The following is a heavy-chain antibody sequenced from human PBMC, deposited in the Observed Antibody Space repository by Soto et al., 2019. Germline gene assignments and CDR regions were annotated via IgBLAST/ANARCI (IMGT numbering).Heavy chain of an antibody. D-gene: IGHD4-17*01. V-gene: IGHV3-66*01. CDR3: ATRMTTAPY. Sequence: EVRLVQSGGGLVQPGGSLRLSCAASLFIVSDNYMSWVRQAPGKGLEWVSLIYSGGGTDYAESVKGRFTISRDNSKNTLYLQMNSLKAEDTGFYYCATRMTTAPYWGRGTVVTVSS. J-gene: IGHJ4*02. CDR1: LFIVSDNY. CDR2: IYSGGGT.